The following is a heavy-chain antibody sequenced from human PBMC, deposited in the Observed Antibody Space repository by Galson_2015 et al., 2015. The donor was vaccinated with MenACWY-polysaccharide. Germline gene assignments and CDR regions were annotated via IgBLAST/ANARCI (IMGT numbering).Heavy chain of an antibody. J-gene: IGHJ5*02. D-gene: IGHD3-16*01. V-gene: IGHV1-46*01. CDR1: GYTFTSYY. CDR2: INPSGGST. Sequence: SVKVSCKASGYTFTSYYMHWVRQAPGQGLEWMGIINPSGGSTSYAQKFQGRVTMTRDKSTSTVYMELSSLRSEDTAVYYCARELGVGFRGMEGEFNWFDPWGQGTLVTVSS. CDR3: ARELGVGFRGMEGEFNWFDP.